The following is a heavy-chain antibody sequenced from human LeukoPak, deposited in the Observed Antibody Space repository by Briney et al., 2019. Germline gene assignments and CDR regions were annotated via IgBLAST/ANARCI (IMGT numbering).Heavy chain of an antibody. CDR1: GGSISSSSYY. J-gene: IGHJ4*02. D-gene: IGHD3-22*01. CDR3: AAYYYDSSGLPD. CDR2: IYYSGST. Sequence: PSGTLSLTCTVSGGSISSSSYYWGWIRQPPGKGLEWIGSIYYSGSTYYNPSLKSRVTISVDTSKNQFSLKLSSVTAADTAVYYCAAYYYDSSGLPDWGQGTLVTVSS. V-gene: IGHV4-39*01.